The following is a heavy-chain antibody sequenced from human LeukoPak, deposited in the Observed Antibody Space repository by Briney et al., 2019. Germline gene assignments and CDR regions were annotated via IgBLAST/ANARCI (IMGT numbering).Heavy chain of an antibody. CDR2: IYHSGST. CDR1: GYSISSGYY. D-gene: IGHD6-19*01. CDR3: ARHGYSSGWYLFALDP. J-gene: IGHJ5*02. V-gene: IGHV4-38-2*01. Sequence: PSETLSLTCAVSGYSISSGYYWGWIRQPPGKGPEWIGSIYHSGSTYYNPSLKSRVTISVDTSKNQFSLKLSSVTAADTAVYYCARHGYSSGWYLFALDPWGQGTLVTVSS.